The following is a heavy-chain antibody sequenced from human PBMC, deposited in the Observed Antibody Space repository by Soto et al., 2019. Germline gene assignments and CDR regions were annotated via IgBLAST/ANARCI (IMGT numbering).Heavy chain of an antibody. Sequence: ASVKVSCKASGYTFTSYDINWVRQATGQGIERMGWMNPNSGNTGYAQKFQGRVTMTRNTSISTAYMELSSLRSEDTAVYYCARVSPYDFWSGYGDAFDIWGQGTMVTVSS. D-gene: IGHD3-3*01. CDR3: ARVSPYDFWSGYGDAFDI. V-gene: IGHV1-8*01. J-gene: IGHJ3*02. CDR1: GYTFTSYD. CDR2: MNPNSGNT.